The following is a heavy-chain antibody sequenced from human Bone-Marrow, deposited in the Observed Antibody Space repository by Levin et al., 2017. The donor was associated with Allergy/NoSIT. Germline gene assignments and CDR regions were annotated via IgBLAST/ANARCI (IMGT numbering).Heavy chain of an antibody. D-gene: IGHD4-17*01. CDR2: IAWDDEK. V-gene: IGHV2-70*04. CDR1: GLSVTTNGMR. J-gene: IGHJ4*02. CDR3: ARSLRTTVTTGYFDY. Sequence: SGPTLVKPTQTLTLTCTFSGLSVTTNGMRVSWIRQPPGKALEWLARIAWDDEKLYSTSLKTRLTISKDISKNQVILTITNVDHVDTATYYCARSLRTTVTTGYFDYWGQGILVTVSS.